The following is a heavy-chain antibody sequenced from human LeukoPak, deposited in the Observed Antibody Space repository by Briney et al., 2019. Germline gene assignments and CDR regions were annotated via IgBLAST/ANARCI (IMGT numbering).Heavy chain of an antibody. J-gene: IGHJ3*02. V-gene: IGHV1-69*05. CDR3: AREPNDYSNYDAFDI. CDR2: IIPIFGTA. D-gene: IGHD4-11*01. CDR1: GGTFSSYA. Sequence: ASVKVSCKASGGTFSSYAISWVRQAPGQGLEWMGGIIPIFGTANYAQKFQGRVTITTDESTSTAYMELSSLRSEDAAAYYCAREPNDYSNYDAFDIWDQGTMVTVSS.